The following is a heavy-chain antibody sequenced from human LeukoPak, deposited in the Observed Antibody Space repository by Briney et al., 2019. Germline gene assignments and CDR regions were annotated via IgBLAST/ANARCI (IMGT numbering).Heavy chain of an antibody. CDR2: IYYSGST. V-gene: IGHV4-59*08. CDR3: VTWGIAVAGTFDY. J-gene: IGHJ4*02. Sequence: SETLSLTCTVSGGSISSSYWSWIGQPPGKGLEWIGYIYYSGSTNNNPSFKSRVAISVDTSKNQFSLKLSSVTAADTAVYYCVTWGIAVAGTFDYWGQGTLVTVST. CDR1: GGSISSSY. D-gene: IGHD6-19*01.